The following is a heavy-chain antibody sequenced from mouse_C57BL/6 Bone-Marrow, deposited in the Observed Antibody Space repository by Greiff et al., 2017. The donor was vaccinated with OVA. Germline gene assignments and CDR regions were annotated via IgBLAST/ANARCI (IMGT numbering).Heavy chain of an antibody. CDR3: ARGNYWFAY. CDR1: GFTFSSYA. Sequence: EVHLVESGGGLVKPGGSLKLSCAASGFTFSSYAMSWVRQTPEKRLEWVATISDGGSYTYYPDNVKGRFTISRDNAKNNLYLQMSHLKSEDTAMYYCARGNYWFAYWGQGTLVTVSA. J-gene: IGHJ3*01. CDR2: ISDGGSYT. D-gene: IGHD2-1*01. V-gene: IGHV5-4*01.